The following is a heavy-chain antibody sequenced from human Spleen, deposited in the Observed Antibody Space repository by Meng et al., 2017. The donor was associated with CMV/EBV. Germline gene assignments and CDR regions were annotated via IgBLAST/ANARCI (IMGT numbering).Heavy chain of an antibody. D-gene: IGHD2-2*01. J-gene: IGHJ6*02. CDR1: GYTFTGYY. CDR2: INPNSGGT. CDR3: ARGPARVYYYYGMDV. V-gene: IGHV1-2*02. Sequence: ASVKVSCKASGYTFTGYYMHWVRQAPGQGLEWMGWINPNSGGTNYAQKFQGRVTITADKSTSTAYMDLSSLRSEDTAVYYCARGPARVYYYYGMDVWGQGTTVTVSS.